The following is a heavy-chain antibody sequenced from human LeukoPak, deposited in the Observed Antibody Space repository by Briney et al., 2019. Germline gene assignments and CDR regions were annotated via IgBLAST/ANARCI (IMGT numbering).Heavy chain of an antibody. CDR3: ARGPRTFYYDSSGYYTSDLYFDY. CDR2: IYYSGST. Sequence: SETLSLTCTVSGGSISSSSYYWGWIRQPPGKGLEWIGSIYYSGSTYYNPSLKSRVTISVDRSKNQFSLKLSSVTAADTAVYYCARGPRTFYYDSSGYYTSDLYFDYWGQGTLVTVSS. CDR1: GGSISSSSYY. D-gene: IGHD3-22*01. J-gene: IGHJ4*02. V-gene: IGHV4-39*07.